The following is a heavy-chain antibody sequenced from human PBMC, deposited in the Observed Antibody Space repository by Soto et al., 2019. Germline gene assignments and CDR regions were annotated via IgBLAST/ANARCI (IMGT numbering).Heavy chain of an antibody. CDR1: GGSISSSSYY. V-gene: IGHV4-39*01. D-gene: IGHD6-13*01. Sequence: PSETLSLTCTVSGGSISSSSYYWGWIRQPPGKGLEWIGSIYYSGSTYYNPSLKSRVTISVDTSKNQFSLKLSSVTAADMAVYYCATELYSSSLFLFDYWGQGTLVTVSS. CDR3: ATELYSSSLFLFDY. J-gene: IGHJ4*02. CDR2: IYYSGST.